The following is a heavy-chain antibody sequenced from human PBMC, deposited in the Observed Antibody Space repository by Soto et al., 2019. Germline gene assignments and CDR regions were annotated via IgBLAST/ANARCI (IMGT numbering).Heavy chain of an antibody. CDR1: GGSISSYY. Sequence: PSETLSLTCTVSGGSISSYYWSWTRQPPGKGLEWIGYIYYSGSTNYNPSLKSRVTISVDTSKNQFSLKLSSVTAADTAVYYCARTRARGYSYGPDYYYYYGMDVWGQGTTVTVSS. CDR3: ARTRARGYSYGPDYYYYYGMDV. V-gene: IGHV4-59*01. J-gene: IGHJ6*02. CDR2: IYYSGST. D-gene: IGHD5-18*01.